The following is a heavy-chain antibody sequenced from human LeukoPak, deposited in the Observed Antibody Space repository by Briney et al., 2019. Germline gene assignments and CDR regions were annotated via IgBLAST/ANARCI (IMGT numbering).Heavy chain of an antibody. D-gene: IGHD6-6*01. CDR2: IYYSGST. CDR1: GGSISSSSYY. CDR3: ARRHVDCGSSSDPFYFDS. Sequence: PSETLSLTRTVSGGSISSSSYYWGWIRQPPGKGLEWIGSIYYSGSTYYNPSLKSRVTISVDTSKNQFSLKLSSVTAADTAVYYCARRHVDCGSSSDPFYFDSWGRGTLVTVS. V-gene: IGHV4-39*07. J-gene: IGHJ4*02.